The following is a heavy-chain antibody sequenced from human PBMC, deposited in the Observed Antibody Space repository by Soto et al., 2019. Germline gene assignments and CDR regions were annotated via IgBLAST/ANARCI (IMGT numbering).Heavy chain of an antibody. J-gene: IGHJ4*02. CDR1: GFTFSSYA. V-gene: IGHV3-30-3*01. D-gene: IGHD3-22*01. CDR3: AREPDYYYDSSGYLDY. Sequence: GGSLRLSCAASGFTFSSYAMHWVRQAPGKGLEWVAVISYDGSNKYYADSVKGRFTISRDNSKNTLYLQMNSLRAEDTAVYYCAREPDYYYDSSGYLDYWGQGTLVTVSS. CDR2: ISYDGSNK.